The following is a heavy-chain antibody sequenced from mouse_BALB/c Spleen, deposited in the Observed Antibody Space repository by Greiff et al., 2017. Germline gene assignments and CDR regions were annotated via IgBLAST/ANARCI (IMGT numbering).Heavy chain of an antibody. D-gene: IGHD1-1*01. Sequence: EVKLVESGGGLVKPGGSLKLSCAASGFTFSSYAMSWVRQTPEKRLEWVASISSGGSTYYPDSVKGRFTISRDNARNILYLQMSSLRSEDTAMYYCAREGIIYYYGSSPPYYAMDYWGQGTSVTVSS. CDR3: AREGIIYYYGSSPPYYAMDY. CDR1: GFTFSSYA. V-gene: IGHV5-6-5*01. CDR2: ISSGGST. J-gene: IGHJ4*01.